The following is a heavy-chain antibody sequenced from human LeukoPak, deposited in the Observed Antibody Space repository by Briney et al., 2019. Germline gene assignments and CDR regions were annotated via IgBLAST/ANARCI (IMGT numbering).Heavy chain of an antibody. J-gene: IGHJ4*02. D-gene: IGHD2-21*01. Sequence: SETLSLTCTVSGASINTDSNHWGWIRQPPGKGLEWIGSIYAGETTYYNPSLKSRVTISVDTSKNLFSLNLNSLTAADTAVYYCARLISRVIDYWGQGTLVTVSS. CDR1: GASINTDSNH. CDR2: IYAGETT. V-gene: IGHV4-39*01. CDR3: ARLISRVIDY.